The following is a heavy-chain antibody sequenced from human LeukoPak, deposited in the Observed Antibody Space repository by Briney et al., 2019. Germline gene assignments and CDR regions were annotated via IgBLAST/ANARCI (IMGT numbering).Heavy chain of an antibody. CDR3: ARLIGGKNYFDY. V-gene: IGHV5-51*01. D-gene: IGHD2/OR15-2a*01. CDR2: IYPGDSDT. CDR1: GYRFTSQW. Sequence: GESLKISCKGSGYRFTSQWIGWVRQMPGKGLEWMGIIYPGDSDTRYSPSFQGQVTISADKSISTAYLQWNSLKASDTAIYFCARLIGGKNYFDYWGQGTLVTVSS. J-gene: IGHJ4*02.